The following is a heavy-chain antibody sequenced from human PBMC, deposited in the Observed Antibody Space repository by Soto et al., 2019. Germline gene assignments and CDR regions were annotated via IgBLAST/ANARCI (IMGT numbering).Heavy chain of an antibody. J-gene: IGHJ6*02. V-gene: IGHV3-30-3*01. CDR1: GFTFSSYA. Sequence: QVQLVESGGGVGQPGRSLRLSCAASGFTFSSYAMHWVRQAPGKGLEWVAVISYDGSNKYYADSVKGRFTISRDNSKNTLYLQMNSLRAEDTAVYYCARDIALQHYYYGMDVWGQGTTVTVSS. D-gene: IGHD6-13*01. CDR2: ISYDGSNK. CDR3: ARDIALQHYYYGMDV.